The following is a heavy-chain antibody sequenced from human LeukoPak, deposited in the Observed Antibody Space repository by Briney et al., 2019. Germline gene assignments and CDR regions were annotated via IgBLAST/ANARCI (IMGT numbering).Heavy chain of an antibody. D-gene: IGHD3-3*01. CDR2: FDPEDGET. CDR1: GYTITELS. J-gene: IGHJ5*02. V-gene: IGHV1-24*01. Sequence: PSVKVSCKVSGYTITELSMHWVRQAPGKGLEWRGGFDPEDGETIYAQKLQGRVAMTEDTSTDTAYMELSSLRSEDTAVYYCATVRRDFWSGYACFDPWGQGTLVTVSS. CDR3: ATVRRDFWSGYACFDP.